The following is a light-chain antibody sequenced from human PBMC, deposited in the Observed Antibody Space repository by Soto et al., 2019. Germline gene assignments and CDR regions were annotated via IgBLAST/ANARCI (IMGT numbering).Light chain of an antibody. CDR2: SAS. CDR3: QEYNGNSGLT. CDR1: QNIRSW. Sequence: DIQMTQSPSTLSASVGDSVTITCRASQNIRSWLAWYQQKPGKAPELLIYSASGLESGVPSRFSGSGFGTEFTLTISSLQPDDFATYYCQEYNGNSGLTFGGGTKVEIK. J-gene: IGKJ4*01. V-gene: IGKV1-5*03.